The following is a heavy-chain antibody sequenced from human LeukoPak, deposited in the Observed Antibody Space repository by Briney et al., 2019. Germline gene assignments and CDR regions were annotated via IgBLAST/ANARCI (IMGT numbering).Heavy chain of an antibody. J-gene: IGHJ5*02. Sequence: GESLKISCKGIGYSFTSYWIGWVRQMPGKGLEWMGVIFPGDSRTRYNPSFQGQVTISVDKSISTAYLQWVRLKASDTAMYYCACRDLTSTWSYPWGQGTLVTVSS. CDR2: IFPGDSRT. D-gene: IGHD2-2*01. V-gene: IGHV5-51*01. CDR3: ACRDLTSTWSYP. CDR1: GYSFTSYW.